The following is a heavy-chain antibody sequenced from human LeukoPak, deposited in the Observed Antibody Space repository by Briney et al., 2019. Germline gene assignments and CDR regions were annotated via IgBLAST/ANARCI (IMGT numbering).Heavy chain of an antibody. CDR2: INPNSGDT. V-gene: IGHV1-2*02. Sequence: ASVKVSCKASGYTFTGYYMHWVRQAPGQGLEWMGWINPNSGDTNYAQKFQGRVTMTRDTSISTAYMELSRLRSDDTAVYYCARDGDDSSGRPWGQGTLVTVSS. J-gene: IGHJ5*02. D-gene: IGHD3-22*01. CDR1: GYTFTGYY. CDR3: ARDGDDSSGRP.